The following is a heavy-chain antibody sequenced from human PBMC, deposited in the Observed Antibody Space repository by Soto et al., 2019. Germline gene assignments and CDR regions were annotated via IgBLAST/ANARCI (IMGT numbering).Heavy chain of an antibody. CDR2: VYHTGDT. J-gene: IGHJ5*02. V-gene: IGHV4-4*02. CDR3: AREIVTAGGNNYFDP. D-gene: IGHD2-21*02. Sequence: SETLSLTCGVSGGTVASSHWWSWVRQSPGRGLEWIGNVYHTGDTNFNPSLQSRVTFSVDKSDDQFSLRLTSVTAADTAVYFCAREIVTAGGNNYFDPWGPGTLVTVSS. CDR1: GGTVASSHW.